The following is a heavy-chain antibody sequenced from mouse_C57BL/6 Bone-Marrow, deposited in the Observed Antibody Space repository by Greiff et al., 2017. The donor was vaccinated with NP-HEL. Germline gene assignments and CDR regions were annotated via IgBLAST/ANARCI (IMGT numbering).Heavy chain of an antibody. Sequence: VQLQESGPGLVKPSQSLFLTCSITGFPITSGYYWIWIRQSPGKPLEWMGYITHSGETFYNPSLQSPISITRETSKNQFFLQLNSVTTEDTAMYYCAGDNLIYYDYLYAMDYWGQGTSVTVSS. D-gene: IGHD2-4*01. CDR2: ITHSGET. V-gene: IGHV12-3*01. J-gene: IGHJ4*01. CDR3: AGDNLIYYDYLYAMDY. CDR1: GFPITSGYY.